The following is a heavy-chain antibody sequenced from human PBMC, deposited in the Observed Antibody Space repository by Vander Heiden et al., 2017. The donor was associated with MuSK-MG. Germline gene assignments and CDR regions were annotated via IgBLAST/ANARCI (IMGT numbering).Heavy chain of an antibody. Sequence: EVQLVQSGAEVNKPGGSLKISRMASGYSLTSYWSGWVGQMPGKGVEWMGIIYPGDTDTRYSPYFQGQVTISADKSISTAYLQWSSRKASDTAMYYCARTPGSGWVDYWGQGTLVTVSS. CDR2: IYPGDTDT. CDR1: GYSLTSYW. CDR3: ARTPGSGWVDY. V-gene: IGHV5-51*03. J-gene: IGHJ4*02. D-gene: IGHD6-19*01.